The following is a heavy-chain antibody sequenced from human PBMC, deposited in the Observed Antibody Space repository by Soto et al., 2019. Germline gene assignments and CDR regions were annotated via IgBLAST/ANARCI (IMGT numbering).Heavy chain of an antibody. V-gene: IGHV3-23*01. D-gene: IGHD3-3*01. CDR2: ISGSGDST. CDR3: SRGPEFLSCYSYYYGIYL. CDR1: GFTFNNHA. Sequence: GGSLRLSCTASGFTFNNHAMNWVRLAPGKGLEWVSGISGSGDSTSYGASVKGRFTISRDNSKNTLYLQMNSLRADDTAVYLYSRGPEFLSCYSYYYGIYLWGQGTTVTVSS. J-gene: IGHJ6*02.